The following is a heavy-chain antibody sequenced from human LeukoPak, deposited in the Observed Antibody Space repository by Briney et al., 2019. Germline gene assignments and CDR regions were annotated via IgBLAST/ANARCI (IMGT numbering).Heavy chain of an antibody. CDR1: GFTLSTYS. D-gene: IGHD4-23*01. CDR3: ARDAGDYGGNSGDY. J-gene: IGHJ4*02. Sequence: GGSLRLSCAASGFTLSTYSMNWVRQAPGKGLEWVSYISSSSSAMYHADSVKGRFTISRDNAKNSLYLQMNSLRDEDTAVYYCARDAGDYGGNSGDYWGQGTLVTVSS. V-gene: IGHV3-48*02. CDR2: ISSSSSAM.